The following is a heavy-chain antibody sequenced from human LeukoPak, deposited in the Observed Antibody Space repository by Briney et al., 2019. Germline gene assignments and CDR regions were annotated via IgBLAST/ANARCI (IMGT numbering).Heavy chain of an antibody. V-gene: IGHV1-2*02. Sequence: GASVKVSCKASGYTFTGHYIHWVRQAPGQGLEWMGWIHPNTGGTKYAQKFQGRVTMTRDTSISTAYMELSSLRSDDTAVYYCASLDKGNDVVFDYWGQGTLVTVSS. J-gene: IGHJ4*02. CDR3: ASLDKGNDVVFDY. CDR2: IHPNTGGT. D-gene: IGHD1-1*01. CDR1: GYTFTGHY.